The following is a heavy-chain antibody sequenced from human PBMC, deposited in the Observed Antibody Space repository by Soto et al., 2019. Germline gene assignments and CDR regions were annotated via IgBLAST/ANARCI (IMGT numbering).Heavy chain of an antibody. CDR1: GYTFTNYY. Sequence: QVQLVQSGAEVKKPGASVKVSCKASGYTFTNYYMHWVRQAPGQGLEWMGWINPNNGDTNYAQKFQGRVTMTRDTSISTAYMELSGLRSDDTAVYYCATSGQAGARRGFDYWGQGTLVTVSS. CDR2: INPNNGDT. J-gene: IGHJ4*02. V-gene: IGHV1-2*02. CDR3: ATSGQAGARRGFDY. D-gene: IGHD1-26*01.